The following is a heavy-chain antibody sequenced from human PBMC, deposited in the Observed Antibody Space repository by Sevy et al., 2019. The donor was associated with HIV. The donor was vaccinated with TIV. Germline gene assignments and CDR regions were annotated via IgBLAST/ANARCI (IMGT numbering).Heavy chain of an antibody. CDR3: AKDLYYDSSGYYHPLAFDI. V-gene: IGHV3-23*01. CDR2: ISGSGGST. CDR1: GFTFSSYA. J-gene: IGHJ3*02. Sequence: GGSLRLSCAASGFTFSSYAMSWVRQAPWKGLEWVSAISGSGGSTYYADSVKGRFTISRDNSKNTLYLQMNSLRAEDTAVYYCAKDLYYDSSGYYHPLAFDIWGQGTMVTVSS. D-gene: IGHD3-22*01.